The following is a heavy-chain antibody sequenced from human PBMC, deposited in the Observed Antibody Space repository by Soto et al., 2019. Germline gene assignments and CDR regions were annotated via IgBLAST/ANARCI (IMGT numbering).Heavy chain of an antibody. CDR3: ARDFSLGFGEIHLVDDSYYFDY. J-gene: IGHJ4*02. CDR2: MNPNSGNT. Sequence: ASVKVSCKASGYTFTSYDINWVRQATGQGLEWMGWMNPNSGNTGYAQKFQGRVTMTRNTSISTAYMELSSLRSEDTAVYYCARDFSLGFGEIHLVDDSYYFDYWGQGTLVTVSS. V-gene: IGHV1-8*01. CDR1: GYTFTSYD. D-gene: IGHD3-10*01.